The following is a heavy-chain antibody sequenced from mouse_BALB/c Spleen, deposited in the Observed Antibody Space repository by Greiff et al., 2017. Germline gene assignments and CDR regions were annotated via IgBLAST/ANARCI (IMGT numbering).Heavy chain of an antibody. CDR1: GFSLTSYG. D-gene: IGHD1-1*01. V-gene: IGHV2-9*02. J-gene: IGHJ4*01. CDR3: ARAHYYGSSYSYAMDY. CDR2: IWAGGST. Sequence: VQLQESGPGLVAPSQSLSITCTVSGFSLTSYGVHWVRQPPGKGLEWLGVIWAGGSTNYNSALMSRLSISKDNSKSQVFLKMNSLQTDDTAMYYCARAHYYGSSYSYAMDYWGQGTSVTVSS.